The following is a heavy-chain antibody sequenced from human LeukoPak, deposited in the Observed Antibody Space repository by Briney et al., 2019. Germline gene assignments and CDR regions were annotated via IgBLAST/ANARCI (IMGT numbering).Heavy chain of an antibody. J-gene: IGHJ4*02. CDR1: GFTFSDYY. CDR2: ISSSSSYT. V-gene: IGHV3-11*06. D-gene: IGHD6-19*01. Sequence: GGSLRLSCAASGFTFSDYYMSWIRQAPGKGLEWVSYISSSSSYTNYADSVKGRFTISRDNAKNSLYPQMNSLRAEDTAVYYCARAGGSSGWYEAFDYWGQGTLVTVSS. CDR3: ARAGGSSGWYEAFDY.